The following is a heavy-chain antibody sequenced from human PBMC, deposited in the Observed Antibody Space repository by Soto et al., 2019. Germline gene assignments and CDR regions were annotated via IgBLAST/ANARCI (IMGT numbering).Heavy chain of an antibody. CDR1: GDSIRNGFYY. Sequence: QVQLQESGPGLVKPSQTLSLICTVSGDSIRNGFYYWSWIRQHPGKGLEWIGNIYYVGSTSYNPSLKRRVTISIDRSKNQFSLTLNSVTAADTAVYYCAKNETTRPGFNPWGQGTLVIVSS. CDR3: AKNETTRPGFNP. V-gene: IGHV4-31*03. CDR2: IYYVGST. J-gene: IGHJ5*02. D-gene: IGHD1-1*01.